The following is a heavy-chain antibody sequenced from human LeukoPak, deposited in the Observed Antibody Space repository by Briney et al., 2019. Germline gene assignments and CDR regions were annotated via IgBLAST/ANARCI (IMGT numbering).Heavy chain of an antibody. CDR2: INHSGST. CDR3: ARHVTDGDSLYFDY. Sequence: SETLSLTCAVYGGSFSGYYWSWIRQPPGKGLEWIGEINHSGSTNYNPSLKSRVTISVDTSKNQFSLKLSSVTAADTAVYYCARHVTDGDSLYFDYWGQGTLVTVSS. J-gene: IGHJ4*02. D-gene: IGHD4-17*01. V-gene: IGHV4-34*01. CDR1: GGSFSGYY.